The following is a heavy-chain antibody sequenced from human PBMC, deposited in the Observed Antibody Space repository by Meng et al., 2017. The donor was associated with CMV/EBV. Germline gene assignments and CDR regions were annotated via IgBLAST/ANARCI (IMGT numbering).Heavy chain of an antibody. J-gene: IGHJ6*02. Sequence: SVKVSCKASGGTFSSYAISWVRQAPGQGLEWMGGIIPIFGTANYAQKFQGRVTITTDESSSTAYMELSSLRSEDTAVYYCGRAQRITIFGVAKNSYYYGMDVWGQGTTVTVSS. CDR1: GGTFSSYA. CDR3: GRAQRITIFGVAKNSYYYGMDV. D-gene: IGHD3-3*01. V-gene: IGHV1-69*05. CDR2: IIPIFGTA.